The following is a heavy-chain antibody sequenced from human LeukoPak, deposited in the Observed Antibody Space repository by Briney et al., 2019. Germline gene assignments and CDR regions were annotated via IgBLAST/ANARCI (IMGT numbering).Heavy chain of an antibody. V-gene: IGHV1-2*02. CDR2: IYPNSGGT. CDR1: GYTFTAYY. Sequence: ASVKVSCKASGYTFTAYYMHWVRQAPGQGLEWMGWIYPNSGGTNYARKFRGRVTMTRDTSISTAYLEPSRLRSDDTAVYYCARDWSVGIRDDYWGQGTLVTVSS. J-gene: IGHJ4*02. D-gene: IGHD3-3*01. CDR3: ARDWSVGIRDDY.